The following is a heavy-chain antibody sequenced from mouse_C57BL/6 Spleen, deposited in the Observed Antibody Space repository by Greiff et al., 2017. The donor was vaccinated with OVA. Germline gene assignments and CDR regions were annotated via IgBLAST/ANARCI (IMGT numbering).Heavy chain of an antibody. CDR3: ARNYYGSRYYAMDY. CDR1: GFSLTSYG. CDR2: IWSGGST. V-gene: IGHV2-2*01. D-gene: IGHD1-1*01. J-gene: IGHJ4*01. Sequence: VKLQESGPGLVQPSQSLSITCTVSGFSLTSYGVHWVRQSPGKGLEWLGVIWSGGSTDYNAAFISRLSISKDNSKSQVFFKMNSLQADDTAIYYCARNYYGSRYYAMDYWGQGTSVTVSS.